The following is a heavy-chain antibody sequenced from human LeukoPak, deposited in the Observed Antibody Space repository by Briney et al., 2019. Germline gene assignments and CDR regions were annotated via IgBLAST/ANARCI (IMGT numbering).Heavy chain of an antibody. CDR1: GYSLTTYW. Sequence: PGESLKISCKGSGYSLTTYWIGWVRQMPGKGPEWMGIIYPDDSDTRYSPSFQGQVTISADKSISTAYLQWSSLKASDTAMYYCASDYSSDWYGGVDYWGQGTLVTVSS. J-gene: IGHJ4*02. CDR3: ASDYSSDWYGGVDY. V-gene: IGHV5-51*01. CDR2: IYPDDSDT. D-gene: IGHD6-19*01.